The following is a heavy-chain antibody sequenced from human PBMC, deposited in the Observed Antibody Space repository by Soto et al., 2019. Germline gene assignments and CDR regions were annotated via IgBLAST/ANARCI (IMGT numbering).Heavy chain of an antibody. CDR2: IGESGSPT. J-gene: IGHJ6*02. D-gene: IGHD2-2*01. V-gene: IGHV3-23*01. Sequence: EVQLLESGGGLVQPGGSLRLSCAASGFTFSSYAMKWVRQAPGKGLEWVSLIGESGSPTDYADSVKGRFTIPRDNSGNTLFLEMYSLRAEDTAVYYCARYIPGVRYYGMDVWGQGTTVTVSS. CDR3: ARYIPGVRYYGMDV. CDR1: GFTFSSYA.